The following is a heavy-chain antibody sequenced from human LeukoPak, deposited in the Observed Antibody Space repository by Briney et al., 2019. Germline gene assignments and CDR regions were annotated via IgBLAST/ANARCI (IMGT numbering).Heavy chain of an antibody. V-gene: IGHV4-39*07. J-gene: IGHJ5*02. CDR3: ARDTLWFDP. Sequence: PSETLSLTCTVSGDSISSSSYYWGWIRQPPGEGLEWIGSIYYSGSTYYNLSLKSRVTVSVDTSKNQFSLKLSSVTAADTAVYYCARDTLWFDPWGQGTLVTVSS. CDR1: GDSISSSSYY. D-gene: IGHD2-15*01. CDR2: IYYSGST.